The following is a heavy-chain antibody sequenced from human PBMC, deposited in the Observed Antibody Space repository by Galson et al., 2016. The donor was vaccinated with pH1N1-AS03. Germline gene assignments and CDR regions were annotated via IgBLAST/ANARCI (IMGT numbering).Heavy chain of an antibody. V-gene: IGHV3-23*01. Sequence: SLRLSCAASGFTFTDYAMGWVRQAPGKGLEWVAALSKSAANKYYADSVKGRFTISRDNSKNTLYLQMNSLRAEDTAVYYCARETQFSGPLDYWGQGTLVTVSS. J-gene: IGHJ4*02. CDR2: LSKSAANK. CDR1: GFTFTDYA. D-gene: IGHD6-19*01. CDR3: ARETQFSGPLDY.